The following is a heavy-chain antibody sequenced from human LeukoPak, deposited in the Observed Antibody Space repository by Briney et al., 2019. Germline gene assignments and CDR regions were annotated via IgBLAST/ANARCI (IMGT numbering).Heavy chain of an antibody. V-gene: IGHV4-59*01. CDR2: IYYSGST. J-gene: IGHJ4*02. CDR3: ARDGTNSGYDFVSAGGSDY. D-gene: IGHD5-12*01. Sequence: SETLSLTCTVPGGSISIYYWSWIRQPPGKGLEWIGYIYYSGSTNYNPSLKSRVTISVDTSKNQFSLKLSSVTAADTAVYYCARDGTNSGYDFVSAGGSDYWGQGTLVTVSS. CDR1: GGSISIYY.